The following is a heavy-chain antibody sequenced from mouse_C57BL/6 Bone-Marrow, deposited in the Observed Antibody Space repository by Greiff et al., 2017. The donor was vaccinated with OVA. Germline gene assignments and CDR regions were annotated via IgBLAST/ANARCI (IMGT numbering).Heavy chain of an antibody. CDR3: ARSPYYYYGSSYGKDFDY. D-gene: IGHD1-1*01. CDR2: IYPGDGDT. J-gene: IGHJ2*01. Sequence: LQESGAELVKPGASVKISCKASGYAFSSYWMNWVKQRPGKGLEWIGQIYPGDGDTNYNGKFKGKATLTADKSSSTAYMQLSSLTSEDSAVYFCARSPYYYYGSSYGKDFDYWGQGTTLTVSS. CDR1: GYAFSSYW. V-gene: IGHV1-80*01.